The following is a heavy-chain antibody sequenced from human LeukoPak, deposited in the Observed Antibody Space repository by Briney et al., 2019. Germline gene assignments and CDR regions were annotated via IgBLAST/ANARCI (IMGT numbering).Heavy chain of an antibody. V-gene: IGHV3-7*04. Sequence: GGSLRLSCAASGFTFSSYWMTWVRQVTGKGLEWVANIKQDGSEKYYVDSVKGRFTISRDNAKNSLYLQMNSLRAEDTAVYYCARTTVAGTPRGWFDPWGQGTLVTVSS. CDR3: ARTTVAGTPRGWFDP. J-gene: IGHJ5*02. CDR1: GFTFSSYW. CDR2: IKQDGSEK. D-gene: IGHD6-19*01.